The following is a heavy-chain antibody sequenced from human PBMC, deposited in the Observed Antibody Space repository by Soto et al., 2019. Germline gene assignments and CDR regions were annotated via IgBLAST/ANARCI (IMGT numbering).Heavy chain of an antibody. CDR2: ISGSGGTT. Sequence: HPGGSLRLSCAASGFTFSTYAMAWVRQAPGKGLEWISVISGSGGTTYYVDSVKGRFTISRDNSKNTLYLQMNTLSADDTAVYYCAHSGSAGWSDHWGQGTLVTVSS. J-gene: IGHJ5*02. V-gene: IGHV3-23*01. D-gene: IGHD6-13*01. CDR1: GFTFSTYA. CDR3: AHSGSAGWSDH.